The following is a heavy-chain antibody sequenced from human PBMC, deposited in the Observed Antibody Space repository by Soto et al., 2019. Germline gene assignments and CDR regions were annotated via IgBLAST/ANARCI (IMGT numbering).Heavy chain of an antibody. J-gene: IGHJ5*02. V-gene: IGHV4-30-4*01. CDR3: ARDQWHSGGFSGFDP. Sequence: QVQMQESGPGLVEPSQTLSLTCTVSGAPINRGDYFWSWIRQPPGQALECLGNIFHSGSTYYNPSLKSRLNILVETSKNQISLRLTSVTVADTAVYFCARDQWHSGGFSGFDPWGQGTLVTVSS. CDR1: GAPINRGDYF. D-gene: IGHD6-19*01. CDR2: IFHSGST.